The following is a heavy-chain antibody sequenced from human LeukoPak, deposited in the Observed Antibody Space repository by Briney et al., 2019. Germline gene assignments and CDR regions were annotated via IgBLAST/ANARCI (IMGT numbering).Heavy chain of an antibody. CDR3: ARNGAVASALHAFDI. Sequence: ASETLSLTCTVSGGSISSYYWSWIRQPPGKGLEWIGYIYYSGSTNYNPSLKSRVTISVDTSKNQFSLKLSSVTAADTAVYYCARNGAVASALHAFDIWGQGTMVTVSS. CDR1: GGSISSYY. CDR2: IYYSGST. V-gene: IGHV4-59*01. J-gene: IGHJ3*02. D-gene: IGHD2-8*01.